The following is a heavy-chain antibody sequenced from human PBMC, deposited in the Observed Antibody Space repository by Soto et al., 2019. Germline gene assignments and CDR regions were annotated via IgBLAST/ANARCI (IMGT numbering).Heavy chain of an antibody. CDR1: GFTFSSYA. J-gene: IGHJ5*02. D-gene: IGHD2-2*03. CDR3: ANLDIVVVPAAGEDWFDP. V-gene: IGHV3-23*01. Sequence: GGSLRLSCAASGFTFSSYAMSWVRQAPGKGLEWVSAISGSGGSTYYADSVKGRFTISRDNSKNTLYLQMNSLRAEDTAVYYCANLDIVVVPAAGEDWFDPWGQGTLVTVSS. CDR2: ISGSGGST.